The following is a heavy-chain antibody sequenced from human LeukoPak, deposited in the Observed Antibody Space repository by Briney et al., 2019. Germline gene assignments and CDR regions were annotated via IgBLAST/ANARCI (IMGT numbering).Heavy chain of an antibody. J-gene: IGHJ5*02. V-gene: IGHV3-23*01. D-gene: IGHD6-13*01. CDR2: ISGSGGST. Sequence: GGSLRLSCAASGFAFSSYAMSWARQAPGKGLEWVSAISGSGGSTYYADSVKGRFTISRDNSKNTLYLQMNSLRAEDTAVYYCAKDQAAAGINWFDPWGQGTLVTVSS. CDR1: GFAFSSYA. CDR3: AKDQAAAGINWFDP.